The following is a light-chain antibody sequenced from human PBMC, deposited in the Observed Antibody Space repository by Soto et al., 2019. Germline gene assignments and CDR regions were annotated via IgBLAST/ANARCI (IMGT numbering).Light chain of an antibody. V-gene: IGKV1-5*01. CDR1: QSITRW. CDR2: DAS. CDR3: QQYNHYSGLT. Sequence: DIQMTQSPSTLSASVGDRVTITCRASQSITRWLGWYQQRPGEAPKLLIYDASSLESGVPSRFSGSGSGTEFTLTISSLQPDDFATYYCQQYNHYSGLTFGGGTKVDI. J-gene: IGKJ4*01.